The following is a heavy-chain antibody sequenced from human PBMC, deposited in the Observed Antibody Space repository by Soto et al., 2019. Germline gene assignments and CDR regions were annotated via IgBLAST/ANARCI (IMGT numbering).Heavy chain of an antibody. J-gene: IGHJ4*02. D-gene: IGHD6-6*01. CDR2: IYYSGST. Sequence: SETLSLTCTVSGFSISSYYWSWIRQPPGKGLEWIGYIYYSGSTNYNPSLKSRVTISVDTSKNQFSLKLSSVTAADTAVYYCALWSSSFDYWGQGTLVTVSS. CDR1: GFSISSYY. CDR3: ALWSSSFDY. V-gene: IGHV4-59*08.